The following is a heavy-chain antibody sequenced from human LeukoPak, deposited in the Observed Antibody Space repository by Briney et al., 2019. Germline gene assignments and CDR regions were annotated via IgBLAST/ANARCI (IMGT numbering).Heavy chain of an antibody. D-gene: IGHD2-2*01. Sequence: PGGSLRLSCAASGFTFSSYAMSWVRQAPGKGLEWVSAISGSGGSTYYADSVKGRFTISRDNSKNTLYLQMNSLRAEDTAVYYCAKGAQGYCSSTSCYLYYFDYWAREPWSPSPQ. CDR3: AKGAQGYCSSTSCYLYYFDY. CDR1: GFTFSSYA. CDR2: ISGSGGST. V-gene: IGHV3-23*01. J-gene: IGHJ4*02.